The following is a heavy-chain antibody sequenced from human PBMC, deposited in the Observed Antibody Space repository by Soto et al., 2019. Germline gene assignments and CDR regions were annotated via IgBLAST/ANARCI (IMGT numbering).Heavy chain of an antibody. CDR2: ISTYSGDT. D-gene: IGHD5-12*01. V-gene: IGHV1-18*01. J-gene: IGHJ5*02. CDR3: GIHHGPTTSETWFDP. Sequence: QVHRVQSGVEVKTPGASVKVSCQASGYTFFTYDISWVRQAPGQGLEWMGWISTYSGDTKYAQKFQGRVTMTTATSTTTAYLDRRSLRSDGTVVYYCGIHHGPTTSETWFDPWGQGTLVTVSS. CDR1: GYTFFTYD.